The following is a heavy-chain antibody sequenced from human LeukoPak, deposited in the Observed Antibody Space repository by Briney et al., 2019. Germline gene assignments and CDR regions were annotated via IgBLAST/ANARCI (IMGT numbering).Heavy chain of an antibody. Sequence: GGSLRLSCAASGFTFSSYSMNWVRQAPGKGLEWVSSISSSSSYIYYADSVKGRFTISRDNAKNSLYLQMNSLRAEDTAVYYCATPLDYYDRSDSHQGGDWGQGTLVTVSS. J-gene: IGHJ4*02. CDR1: GFTFSSYS. CDR2: ISSSSSYI. CDR3: ATPLDYYDRSDSHQGGD. D-gene: IGHD3-22*01. V-gene: IGHV3-21*04.